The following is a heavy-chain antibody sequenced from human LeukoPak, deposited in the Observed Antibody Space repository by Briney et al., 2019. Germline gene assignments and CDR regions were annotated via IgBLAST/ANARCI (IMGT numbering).Heavy chain of an antibody. CDR3: ASGPEGRDY. V-gene: IGHV4-34*01. CDR1: GGAFSGYY. D-gene: IGHD1-14*01. J-gene: IGHJ4*02. Sequence: SETLSLTCAVYGGAFSGYYWSWIRQPPGKGLEWIGEINHSGSTNYNPSLKSRVSISVDTSKNQFSLKLSSVTAADTAMYYCASGPEGRDYWGQGTLVTVSS. CDR2: INHSGST.